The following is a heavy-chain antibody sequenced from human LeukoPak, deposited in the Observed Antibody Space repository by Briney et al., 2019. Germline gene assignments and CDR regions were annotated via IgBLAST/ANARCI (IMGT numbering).Heavy chain of an antibody. J-gene: IGHJ2*01. CDR3: ARQPGMTAKSWYFDL. V-gene: IGHV5-51*01. CDR1: GYSFTSSW. CDR2: IYPGDSDT. D-gene: IGHD2-2*01. Sequence: GESLKISCKGSGYSFTSSWIGWVRQMPGKGLEWMGIIYPGDSDTRYSPSFQGQVTISADKSISTAYLQWSSLKASDTAIYYCARQPGMTAKSWYFDLWGRGTLVTVSS.